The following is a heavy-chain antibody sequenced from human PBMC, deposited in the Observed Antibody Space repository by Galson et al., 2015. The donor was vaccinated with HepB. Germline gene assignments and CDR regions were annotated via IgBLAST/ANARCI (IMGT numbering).Heavy chain of an antibody. CDR3: ATGYDPGAVSFDY. CDR2: ISSSGSTI. D-gene: IGHD5-18*01. Sequence: SLRLSCAASGFTFNDNYMSWIRQAPGKGLEWVSYISSSGSTIYYADSVKGRFTISRDNAKNSLYLQMNSLRAEDTAIYYCATGYDPGAVSFDYWGQGTLVTVSS. CDR1: GFTFNDNY. J-gene: IGHJ4*02. V-gene: IGHV3-11*01.